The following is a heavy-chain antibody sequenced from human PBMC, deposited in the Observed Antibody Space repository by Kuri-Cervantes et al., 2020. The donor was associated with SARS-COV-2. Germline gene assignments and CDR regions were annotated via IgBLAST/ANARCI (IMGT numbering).Heavy chain of an antibody. J-gene: IGHJ4*03. D-gene: IGHD3-10*02. CDR2: ITDEGADT. CDR1: GFTFSSFA. Sequence: GESLKISCAGSGFTFSSFAMAWVRQAPGKGLEWISDITDEGADTYFADSVKGRFTISRDNSKYSLTLQMSSLRAEDTAIYYCVKCSAASHPRYLDYWGQGTLVTVSS. CDR3: VKCSAASHPRYLDY. V-gene: IGHV3-23*01.